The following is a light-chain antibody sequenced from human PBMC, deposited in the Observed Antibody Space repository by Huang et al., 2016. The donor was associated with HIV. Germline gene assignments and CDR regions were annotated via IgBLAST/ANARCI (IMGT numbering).Light chain of an antibody. Sequence: EIVMTQAPATLSVSPGERATLSCRASQSVGTKLAWYQHTPGQAPRLLIYDASTRATGTPAMFTGSGSGTEFTLTISSLQSEDFVVYFCQQYNNWPPLTFGGGTKVEIK. V-gene: IGKV3-15*01. CDR1: QSVGTK. CDR2: DAS. CDR3: QQYNNWPPLT. J-gene: IGKJ4*01.